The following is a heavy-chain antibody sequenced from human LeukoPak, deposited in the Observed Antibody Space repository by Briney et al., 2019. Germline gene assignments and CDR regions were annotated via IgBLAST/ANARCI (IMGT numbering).Heavy chain of an antibody. CDR3: ARVFGDQTQDY. J-gene: IGHJ4*02. CDR1: GYTFIGYY. V-gene: IGHV1-2*02. D-gene: IGHD2-21*02. CDR2: INPNSGGT. Sequence: ASVKVSCKASGYTFIGYYMNWVRQAPGQGLGWMGWINPNSGGTNYAQKFQGRVTMTRDTSISTAYMELSRLRSDDTAVYYCARVFGDQTQDYWGQGTLVTVSS.